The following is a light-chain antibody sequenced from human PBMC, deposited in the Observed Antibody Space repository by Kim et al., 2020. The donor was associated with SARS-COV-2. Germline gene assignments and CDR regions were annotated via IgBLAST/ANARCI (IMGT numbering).Light chain of an antibody. CDR1: NIGSKN. J-gene: IGLJ3*02. Sequence: SVALGQTARITCGENNIGSKNVHWYQQKPGQAPVLVIYRDSNRPSGIPERFSGSNSGNTATLTISRAQAGDEADYYCQVWDSSTAVFGGGTKLTVL. CDR2: RDS. V-gene: IGLV3-9*01. CDR3: QVWDSSTAV.